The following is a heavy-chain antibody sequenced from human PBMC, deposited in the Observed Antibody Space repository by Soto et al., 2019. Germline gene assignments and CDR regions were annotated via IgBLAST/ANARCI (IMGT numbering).Heavy chain of an antibody. Sequence: QVTLRESGPVLVRPTETLTLTCTVSGFSLTDTRVGVSWIRQPPGKALEWLAHIFSPGEIYYTTSLRSRLTISKDTFKSQVVLSLANMGPLDTAAYFCARVRKTVVNSYYFGMDVWGQGTSGTVSS. V-gene: IGHV2-26*01. CDR3: ARVRKTVVNSYYFGMDV. D-gene: IGHD3-10*01. CDR2: IFSPGEI. CDR1: GFSLTDTRVG. J-gene: IGHJ6*02.